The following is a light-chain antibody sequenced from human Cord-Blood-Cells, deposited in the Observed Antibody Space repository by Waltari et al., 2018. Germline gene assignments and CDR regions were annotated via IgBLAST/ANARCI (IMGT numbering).Light chain of an antibody. V-gene: IGKV1-5*01. CDR1: QSISSW. Sequence: DIRMTQSAPTLSASVGARLPVTCRASQSISSWFIWYQQKPGKAPKLLIYDASSLQSGVPSRFSGSGSGTEFTLTISSLQPDDFATYYCQQNNSNPVPFGQGTKLEIK. CDR3: QQNNSNPVP. CDR2: DAS. J-gene: IGKJ2*01.